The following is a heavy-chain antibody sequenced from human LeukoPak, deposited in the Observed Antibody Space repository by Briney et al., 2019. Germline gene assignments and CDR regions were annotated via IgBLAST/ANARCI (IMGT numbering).Heavy chain of an antibody. Sequence: SVKVSCKASGYTFTGYYMHWVRQAPGQGLEWMGWINPNSGGTNYAQKFQGRVTMTRDTSISTAYMELSRLRSEDTAVYYCARVHRDSSGLGIDYWGQGTLVTVSS. J-gene: IGHJ4*02. CDR1: GYTFTGYY. CDR3: ARVHRDSSGLGIDY. CDR2: INPNSGGT. D-gene: IGHD3-22*01. V-gene: IGHV1-2*02.